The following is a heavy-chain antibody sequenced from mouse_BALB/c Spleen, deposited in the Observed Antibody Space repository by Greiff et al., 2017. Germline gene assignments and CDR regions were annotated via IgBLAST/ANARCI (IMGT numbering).Heavy chain of an antibody. CDR1: GYTFTDYN. J-gene: IGHJ1*01. D-gene: IGHD1-1*01. CDR3: ASYFTTVAQV. CDR2: IYPYNGGT. Sequence: EVQLVESGPELVKPGASVKISCKASGYTFTDYNMHWVKQSHGKSLEWIGYIYPYNGGTGYNQKFKSKATLTVDNSSSTAYMELRSLTSEDSAVYYCASYFTTVAQVWGAGTTVTVSS. V-gene: IGHV1S29*02.